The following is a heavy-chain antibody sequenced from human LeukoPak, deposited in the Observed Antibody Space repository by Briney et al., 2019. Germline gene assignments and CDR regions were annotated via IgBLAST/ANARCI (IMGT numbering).Heavy chain of an antibody. J-gene: IGHJ4*02. Sequence: GGSLRLSCAASGFTLSVYSMNWVRQAPGKGLEWVSSISRSSSYIYYADSVKGRLTVSRDDAKNSLSLQMNSLRAEDTAVYYCARISARYYDSSGYGVLDYWGQGTLVTVSS. CDR2: ISRSSSYI. D-gene: IGHD3-22*01. CDR3: ARISARYYDSSGYGVLDY. V-gene: IGHV3-21*01. CDR1: GFTLSVYS.